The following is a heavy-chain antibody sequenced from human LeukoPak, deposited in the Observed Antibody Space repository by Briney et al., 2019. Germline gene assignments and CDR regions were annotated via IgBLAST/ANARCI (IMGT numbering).Heavy chain of an antibody. V-gene: IGHV3-30*18. CDR1: GFTFSSYD. CDR3: VKDMIVVVTIMPYFYG. Sequence: GGSLRLYCAASGFTFSSYDMHWVRQAPGQGLEWVAVISYDGSNKYYADTVKGRFTISRDYSKNTMYRYMNSLRDEDTAVYYFVKDMIVVVTIMPYFYGWGQQTLVTVSA. CDR2: ISYDGSNK. D-gene: IGHD3-22*01. J-gene: IGHJ4*02.